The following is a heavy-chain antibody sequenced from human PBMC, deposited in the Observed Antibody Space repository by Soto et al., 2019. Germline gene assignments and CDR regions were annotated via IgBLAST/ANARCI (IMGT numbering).Heavy chain of an antibody. D-gene: IGHD7-27*01. Sequence: SETLSLTCIVSGGSIRNYYWSWIRQPPGKGLEWIGYIYYSGSTNYNPSLTSRVTISVDTSKNQFSLKLSSVTAADTAVYYCARSLTGDFDYWGQGTLVTVSS. CDR1: GGSIRNYY. CDR2: IYYSGST. J-gene: IGHJ4*02. V-gene: IGHV4-59*08. CDR3: ARSLTGDFDY.